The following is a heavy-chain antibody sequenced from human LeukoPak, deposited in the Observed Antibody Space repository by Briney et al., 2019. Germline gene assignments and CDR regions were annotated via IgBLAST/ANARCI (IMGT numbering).Heavy chain of an antibody. D-gene: IGHD3-22*01. CDR1: GGSISSYY. CDR2: IYTSGSS. V-gene: IGHV4-4*07. CDR3: ARHNYDSSGAFDI. Sequence: PSETLSLTCTVSGGSISSYYWSWIRQPAGKGLEWIGRIYTSGSSNYNPSLKSRVTISVDTSKNQFSLKLTSVTAADTAVYYCARHNYDSSGAFDIWGQETMVTVSA. J-gene: IGHJ3*02.